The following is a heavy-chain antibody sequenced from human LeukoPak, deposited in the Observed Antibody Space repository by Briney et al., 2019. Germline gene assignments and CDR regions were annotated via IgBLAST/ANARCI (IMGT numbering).Heavy chain of an antibody. CDR1: GFTFSSHW. CDR3: AKGKWYSGTYHFDY. D-gene: IGHD1-26*01. Sequence: PGGSLRLSCAASGFTFSSHWMHWVRQAPGKGLVWVSRIKPDGSTYYADSVKGRFTISRDNAKKSLYLQMNSLRPEDTALYYCAKGKWYSGTYHFDYWGQGTLVTVSS. J-gene: IGHJ4*02. V-gene: IGHV3-74*01. CDR2: IKPDGST.